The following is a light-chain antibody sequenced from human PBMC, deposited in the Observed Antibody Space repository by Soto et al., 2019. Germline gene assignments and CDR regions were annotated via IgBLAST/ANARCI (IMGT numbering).Light chain of an antibody. CDR2: FNI. V-gene: IGLV1-44*01. J-gene: IGLJ1*01. CDR1: SSNIGSNT. Sequence: VLSQPPSASVTPGQRVTISCSGGSSNIGSNTVNWYQQFPGTAPKLLIYFNIQRPSGVPDRFSGSESGTSASLAISGLQSEDEADYYCAAWDDSLNGYVFGTGTKVTVL. CDR3: AAWDDSLNGYV.